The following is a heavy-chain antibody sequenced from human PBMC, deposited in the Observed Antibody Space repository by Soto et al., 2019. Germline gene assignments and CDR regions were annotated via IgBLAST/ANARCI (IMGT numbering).Heavy chain of an antibody. J-gene: IGHJ6*03. CDR2: IYWDDDK. D-gene: IGHD4-17*01. V-gene: IGHV2-5*02. CDR1: GFSLSTSGVG. Sequence: QITLKESGPPLVKPTQTLTLTCTFSGFSLSTSGVGVGWIRQPPGKALEWLALIYWDDDKRYSPSLKSRLTITKDTSKNQVVLTMTNMDPVDTATYYCAHSPHDYVMNYYYYMDVWGKGTTVTVSS. CDR3: AHSPHDYVMNYYYYMDV.